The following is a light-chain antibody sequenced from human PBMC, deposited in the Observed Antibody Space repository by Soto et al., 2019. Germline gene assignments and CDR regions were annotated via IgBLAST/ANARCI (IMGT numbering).Light chain of an antibody. CDR2: AAS. Sequence: DIQMTQSPSSLSASVGDRVTITCQASQSISSYLNWYQQKPGKAPKLLIYAASSLQSGVPSRFSGSGSGTDFTLTISSLQPEDFATYYCQQGYSTPRTFGQGTKVDIK. CDR1: QSISSY. J-gene: IGKJ1*01. V-gene: IGKV1-39*01. CDR3: QQGYSTPRT.